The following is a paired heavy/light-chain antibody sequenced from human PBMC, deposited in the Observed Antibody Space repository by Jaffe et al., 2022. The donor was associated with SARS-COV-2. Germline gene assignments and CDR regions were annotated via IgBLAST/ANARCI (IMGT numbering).Heavy chain of an antibody. CDR3: ARDRHDQDSDGSEPSYYFDY. V-gene: IGHV4-59*01. CDR2: VEYRGGT. J-gene: IGHJ4*02. D-gene: IGHD3-10*01. Sequence: QVQLQESGPGLVKPSETLSLTCTVSGASLSPYYWSWIRQPPGKGLQWIGYVEYRGGTNRDPSLDRRVTTSIDMSKNQFSLRLTSVTAADTAVYYCARDRHDQDSDGSEPSYYFDYWGQGILVTVSA. CDR1: GASLSPYY.
Light chain of an antibody. J-gene: IGKJ4*02. CDR3: QHRSSWPLLS. CDR2: DVF. V-gene: IGKV3-11*01. Sequence: EIVLTQSPVTLSLSPGERATLSCTASQSLRNYLAWYQQKPGQAPRLLIYDVFKRATGIPARFSGSGSGTHFTLTITNVEPEDFALYFCQHRSSWPLLSCGEGTLVEI. CDR1: QSLRNY.